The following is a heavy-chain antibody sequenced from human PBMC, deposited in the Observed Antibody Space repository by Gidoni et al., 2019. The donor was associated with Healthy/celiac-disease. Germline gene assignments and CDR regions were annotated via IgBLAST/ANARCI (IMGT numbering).Heavy chain of an antibody. V-gene: IGHV4-31*03. CDR3: ARDHDDSSGRSGDAFDI. J-gene: IGHJ3*02. CDR2: IYYSGST. CDR1: GGSISSGGYY. D-gene: IGHD3-22*01. Sequence: QVQLQESGPGLVKPSQTLSLTCTVSGGSISSGGYYWSWLRQPPGKGLEWIGYIYYSGSTYDNPSLKSRVTISVDTSKNQFSLKLSSVTAADTAVYYCARDHDDSSGRSGDAFDIWGQGTMVTVSS.